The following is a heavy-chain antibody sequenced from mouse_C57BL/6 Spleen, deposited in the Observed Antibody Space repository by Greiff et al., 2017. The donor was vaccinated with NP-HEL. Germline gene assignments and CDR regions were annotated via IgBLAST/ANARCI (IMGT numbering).Heavy chain of an antibody. CDR3: ARRGYGSSYEDAMDY. CDR2: IYPGDGDT. V-gene: IGHV1-82*01. Sequence: QVQLQQSGPELVKPGASVKISCKASGYAFSSSWMNWVKQRPGKGLEWIGRIYPGDGDTNYNGKFKGKATLTADKSSSTAYMQLSSLTSEDSAVYFCARRGYGSSYEDAMDYWGQGTSVTVSS. J-gene: IGHJ4*01. CDR1: GYAFSSSW. D-gene: IGHD1-1*01.